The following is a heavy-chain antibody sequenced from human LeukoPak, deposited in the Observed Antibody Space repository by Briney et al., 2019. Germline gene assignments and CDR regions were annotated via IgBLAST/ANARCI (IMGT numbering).Heavy chain of an antibody. CDR2: INPNSGGT. D-gene: IGHD1-26*01. J-gene: IGHJ3*02. CDR3: ARARIVGAQDAFDI. Sequence: AASVKVSCEASGYTFTDYHMHWVRQAPGQGLEWMGCINPNSGGTNYAQKFQGWVTMTRDTSISTAYMELSRLRSDDTAVYYCARARIVGAQDAFDIWGQGTMVTVSS. V-gene: IGHV1-2*04. CDR1: GYTFTDYH.